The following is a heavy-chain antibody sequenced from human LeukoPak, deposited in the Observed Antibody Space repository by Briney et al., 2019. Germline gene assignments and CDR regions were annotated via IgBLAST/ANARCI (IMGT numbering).Heavy chain of an antibody. CDR2: ISYDGSNK. Sequence: PGGSLRLSCAASGFTFSSYGMHWVRQAPGKGLEWVAVISYDGSNKYYADSVKGRFTISRDNSKNTLYLQMNSLRAEDTAVYYCAKAGGHYYDSSGYYSPFDPWGQGTLVTVSS. CDR3: AKAGGHYYDSSGYYSPFDP. V-gene: IGHV3-30*18. D-gene: IGHD3-22*01. CDR1: GFTFSSYG. J-gene: IGHJ5*02.